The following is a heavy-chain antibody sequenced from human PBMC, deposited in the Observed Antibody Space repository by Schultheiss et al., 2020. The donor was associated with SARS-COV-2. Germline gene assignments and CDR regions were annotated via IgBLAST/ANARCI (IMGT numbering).Heavy chain of an antibody. Sequence: GGSLRLSCAASGFTFSSYEMNWVRQAPGKGLEWVSYISSSGSTIYYGDSVKGRFTISRDNAKNSLSLQMNSLRAEDTAVYCCARDRGPYGAFDIWGQGTMVTVSS. D-gene: IGHD3-10*01. CDR2: ISSSGSTI. J-gene: IGHJ3*02. CDR1: GFTFSSYE. V-gene: IGHV3-48*03. CDR3: ARDRGPYGAFDI.